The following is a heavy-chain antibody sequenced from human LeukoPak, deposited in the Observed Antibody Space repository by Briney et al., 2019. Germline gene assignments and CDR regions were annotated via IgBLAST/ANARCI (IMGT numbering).Heavy chain of an antibody. Sequence: GGSLRLSCAASGFSFSSYGMHWVRQAPGKGLEWVAFIRYDGSNKYYADSVKGRFTISRDNSKNTLYLQMNSLRAEDTAVYYCAKAGVYYYYYYMDVWGKGTTVTISS. CDR2: IRYDGSNK. J-gene: IGHJ6*03. CDR1: GFSFSSYG. CDR3: AKAGVYYYYYYMDV. V-gene: IGHV3-30*02.